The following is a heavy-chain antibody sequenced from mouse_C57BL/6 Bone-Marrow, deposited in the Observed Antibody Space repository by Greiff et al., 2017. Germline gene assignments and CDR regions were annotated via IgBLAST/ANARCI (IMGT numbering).Heavy chain of an antibody. CDR1: GFTFSSYA. CDR2: ISDGGSYT. V-gene: IGHV5-4*01. J-gene: IGHJ4*01. CDR3: ARDRGFYYAMDY. Sequence: EVHLVESGGGLVKPGGSLKLSCAASGFTFSSYAMSWVRQTPEKRLEWVATISDGGSYTYYPDNVKGRFTISRDNAKNNLYLQMSHLKSEDTAMYYCARDRGFYYAMDYWGQGPSVTVSS.